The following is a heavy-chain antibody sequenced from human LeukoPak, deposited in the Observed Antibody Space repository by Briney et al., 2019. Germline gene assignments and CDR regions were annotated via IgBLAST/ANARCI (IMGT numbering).Heavy chain of an antibody. D-gene: IGHD4-17*01. J-gene: IGHJ4*02. CDR1: GFTFSSYA. CDR3: ARRGRATVTIDY. Sequence: GSLRLSCAASGFTFSSYAMSWIRQPPGKGLEWIGYIYYSGSTNYNPSLKSRVTISVDTSKNQFSLKLSSVTAADTAVYYCARRGRATVTIDYWGQGTLVTVSS. V-gene: IGHV4-59*01. CDR2: IYYSGST.